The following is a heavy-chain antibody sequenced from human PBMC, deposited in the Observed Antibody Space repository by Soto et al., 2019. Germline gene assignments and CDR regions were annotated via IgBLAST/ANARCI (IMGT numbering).Heavy chain of an antibody. CDR3: ASSYCSGGSCYYYYMDV. Sequence: GGSLRLSCAASGFTFSNYEMHWVRQAPGKGPEYVSDISNSSGTIYYADSVKGRFTISRDNAKNSLYLQMNSLRAEDTAVYYCASSYCSGGSCYYYYMDVWGKGTTVTVSS. CDR2: ISNSSGTI. CDR1: GFTFSNYE. J-gene: IGHJ6*03. D-gene: IGHD2-15*01. V-gene: IGHV3-48*01.